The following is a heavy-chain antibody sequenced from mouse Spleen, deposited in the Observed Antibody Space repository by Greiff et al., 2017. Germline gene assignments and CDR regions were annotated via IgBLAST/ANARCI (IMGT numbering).Heavy chain of an antibody. V-gene: IGHV5-16*01. CDR1: GFTFSDYY. Sequence: EVMLVESEGGLVQPGSSMKLSCTASGFTFSDYYMAWVRQVPEKGLEWVANINYDGSSTYYLDSLKSRFIISRDNAKNILYLQMSSLKSEDTATYYCARDKGITGTEPNAMDYGGQGTSVTVSS. CDR3: ARDKGITGTEPNAMDY. CDR2: INYDGSST. J-gene: IGHJ4*01. D-gene: IGHD4-1*01.